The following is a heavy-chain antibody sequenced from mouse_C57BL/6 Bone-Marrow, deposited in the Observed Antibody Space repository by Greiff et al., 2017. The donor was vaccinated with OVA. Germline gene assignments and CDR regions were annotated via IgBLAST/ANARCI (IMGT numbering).Heavy chain of an antibody. CDR3: AGFITTPHAFCYAMDY. Sequence: EVKLMESGGDLVKPGGSLKLSCAASGFTFSSYGMSWVRQTPDKRLEWVATISSGGSYTYYPDSVKGRFTISRDNAKNTLYLQMSSLKSEDTAMYYCAGFITTPHAFCYAMDYWGQGTSGTVSS. D-gene: IGHD1-1*01. CDR2: ISSGGSYT. J-gene: IGHJ4*01. CDR1: GFTFSSYG. V-gene: IGHV5-6*01.